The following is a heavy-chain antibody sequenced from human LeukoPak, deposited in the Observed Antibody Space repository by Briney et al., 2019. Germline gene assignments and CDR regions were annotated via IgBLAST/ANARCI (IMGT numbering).Heavy chain of an antibody. CDR2: IYYSGST. CDR1: GYSLSSGFF. Sequence: PSETLSLTCTVSGYSLSSGFFCDWIRPSPGKGLEWIGSIYYSGSTYYNPSLKSRVTISVDTSKNQFSLKLSSVTAADTAVYYCASRKTDMVRGVHSYYFDYWGQGTLVTVSS. V-gene: IGHV4-38-2*02. CDR3: ASRKTDMVRGVHSYYFDY. D-gene: IGHD3-10*01. J-gene: IGHJ4*02.